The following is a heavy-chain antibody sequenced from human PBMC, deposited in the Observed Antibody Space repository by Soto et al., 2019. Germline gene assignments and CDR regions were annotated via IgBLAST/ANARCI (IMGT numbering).Heavy chain of an antibody. J-gene: IGHJ6*02. V-gene: IGHV4-31*03. CDR2: IYESGTT. CDR1: GGSINGGRYY. Sequence: QVPLQESGPGLVKPSQTLSLTCTVSGGSINGGRYYWNWIRQHPGKGLEWIGYIYESGTTDYNPSLKSRVIISKDTSKTQFSLRLTSVTAADTAIYYCARHRGFGMDAWGQGTMVIVSS. CDR3: ARHRGFGMDA.